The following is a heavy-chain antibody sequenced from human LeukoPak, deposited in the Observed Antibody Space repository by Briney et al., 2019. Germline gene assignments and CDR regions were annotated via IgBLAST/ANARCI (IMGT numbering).Heavy chain of an antibody. CDR3: ARQAQQTYYDIWRRLNWFDP. D-gene: IGHD3-3*01. CDR1: GFSLSTSGVG. CDR2: IYWDDDK. Sequence: SGPTLVKPTQTLTLTCTFSGFSLSTSGVGVGWIRQPPGKALEWLALIYWDDDKRYSPSLKSRLTITKDTSKNQVVLTMTNMDPVDTATYYCARQAQQTYYDIWRRLNWFDPWGQGTLVTVSS. J-gene: IGHJ5*02. V-gene: IGHV2-5*02.